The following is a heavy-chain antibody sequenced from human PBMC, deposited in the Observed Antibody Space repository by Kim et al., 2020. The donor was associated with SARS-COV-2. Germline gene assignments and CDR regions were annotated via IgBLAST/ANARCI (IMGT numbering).Heavy chain of an antibody. D-gene: IGHD4-4*01. Sequence: TKYSQKFQGRVTITRDTSASTAYMELGSLRSEDTAVYYCCRSNYGNWFDPWGQGTLVTVSS. J-gene: IGHJ5*02. CDR2: T. CDR3: CRSNYGNWFDP. V-gene: IGHV1-3*01.